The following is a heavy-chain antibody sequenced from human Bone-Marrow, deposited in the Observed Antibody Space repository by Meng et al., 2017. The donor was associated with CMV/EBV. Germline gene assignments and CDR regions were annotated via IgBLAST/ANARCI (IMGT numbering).Heavy chain of an antibody. J-gene: IGHJ4*02. D-gene: IGHD3-3*01. CDR1: GFTFSSYG. CDR2: IRYDGSNK. V-gene: IGHV3-30*02. Sequence: GESLKISCAASGFTFSSYGMHWVRQAPGKGLEWVAFIRYDGSNKYYADSVKGRFTISRDNAKNSLYLQMNSLRAEDTAVYYCARYDFWSGYFHYWGQGTLVTVSS. CDR3: ARYDFWSGYFHY.